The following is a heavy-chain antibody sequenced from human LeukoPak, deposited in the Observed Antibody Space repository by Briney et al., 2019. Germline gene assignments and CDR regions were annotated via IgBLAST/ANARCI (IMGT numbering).Heavy chain of an antibody. Sequence: GGSLRLSCAASGFTFSSYAMSWVRQAPGKGLEWVSAISGSGGSTYYADSVKGRFTISRDNAKNSLYLQMNSLRAEDTALYYCAKGSEYQLLRGNWFDPWGQGTLVTVSS. D-gene: IGHD2-2*01. CDR3: AKGSEYQLLRGNWFDP. V-gene: IGHV3-23*01. CDR1: GFTFSSYA. J-gene: IGHJ5*02. CDR2: ISGSGGST.